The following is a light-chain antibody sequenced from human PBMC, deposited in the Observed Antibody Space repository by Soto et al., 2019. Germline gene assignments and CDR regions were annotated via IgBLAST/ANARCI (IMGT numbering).Light chain of an antibody. CDR2: GNS. Sequence: QSVLTQPPSVSGAPGQRGTISCTGSSSNIGAGYDVHWYQQLPGTAPKLLIYGNSNRPSGVPDRFSGSKSGTSASLAITGLQAEDEADYDCKSYDSSLRGRVFGGGTTLTVL. V-gene: IGLV1-40*01. J-gene: IGLJ2*01. CDR3: KSYDSSLRGRV. CDR1: SSNIGAGYD.